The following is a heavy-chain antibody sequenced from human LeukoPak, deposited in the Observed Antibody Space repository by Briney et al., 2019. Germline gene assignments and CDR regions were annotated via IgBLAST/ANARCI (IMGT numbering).Heavy chain of an antibody. D-gene: IGHD3-22*01. Sequence: PGGSLRLSCAASGFTFSSYEMNWVRQAPGKGLEWVSYISSSGSTIYYADSVKGRFTISRDNAKNSLYLQMNSLRAEDTAVYYCARARHPTYDSSGYVDYWGQGTLVTVSS. V-gene: IGHV3-48*03. CDR3: ARARHPTYDSSGYVDY. CDR1: GFTFSSYE. CDR2: ISSSGSTI. J-gene: IGHJ4*02.